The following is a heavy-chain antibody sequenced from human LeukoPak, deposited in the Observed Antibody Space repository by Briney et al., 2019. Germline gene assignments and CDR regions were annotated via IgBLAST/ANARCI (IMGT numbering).Heavy chain of an antibody. J-gene: IGHJ4*02. CDR2: INPNSGGT. CDR3: ARVPEGGYDFWSGPPRGYFDY. Sequence: ASVKVSCKASGYTFTGYYMHWVRQAPGQGLEWMGWINPNSGGTNYAQKFQGRVTMTRDTSISTAYMELSRLRSDDTAVYYCARVPEGGYDFWSGPPRGYFDYWGQGTLVTVSS. CDR1: GYTFTGYY. V-gene: IGHV1-2*02. D-gene: IGHD3-3*01.